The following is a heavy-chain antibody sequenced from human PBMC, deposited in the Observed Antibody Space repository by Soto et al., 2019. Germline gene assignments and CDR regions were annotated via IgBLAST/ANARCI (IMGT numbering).Heavy chain of an antibody. CDR3: ARGPPRNWFDP. CDR2: INAGNGDT. Sequence: AAVKVAFKAAGETFTTYTRHWGRQAPGQRLEWMGWINAGNGDTKYSQKFQGRVTITRDTSASTAYMELSSLRSEDTAIYYCARGPPRNWFDPWGQGTLVTVSS. V-gene: IGHV1-3*01. CDR1: GETFTTYT. J-gene: IGHJ5*02.